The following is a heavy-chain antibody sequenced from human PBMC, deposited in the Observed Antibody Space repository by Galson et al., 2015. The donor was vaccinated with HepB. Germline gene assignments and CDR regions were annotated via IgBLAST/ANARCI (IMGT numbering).Heavy chain of an antibody. V-gene: IGHV3-21*01. CDR1: GFTFSSYS. D-gene: IGHD3-22*01. Sequence: SLRLSCAASGFTFSSYSMNWVRQAPGKGLEWVSSISSSSSYIYYADSVKGRFTISRDNAKNSLYLQMNSLRAEDTAVYYCARDPWHYDSSGYYYASWGQGTLVTVSS. CDR3: ARDPWHYDSSGYYYAS. CDR2: ISSSSSYI. J-gene: IGHJ4*02.